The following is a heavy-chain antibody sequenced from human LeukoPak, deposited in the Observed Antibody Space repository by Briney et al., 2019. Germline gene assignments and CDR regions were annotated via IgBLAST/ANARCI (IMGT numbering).Heavy chain of an antibody. CDR3: ARLVTTRFDY. CDR2: IKQDGSET. J-gene: IGHJ4*02. CDR1: GFTFSNYW. V-gene: IGHV3-7*01. Sequence: GGSLRLSCAASGFTFSNYWMSWVRQAPGKGLEWVANIKQDGSETYYVDSVKGRFTISRDNAKNSLYLQMDSLRAEDTAVYYCARLVTTRFDYWGQGTLVTVSS. D-gene: IGHD2-21*02.